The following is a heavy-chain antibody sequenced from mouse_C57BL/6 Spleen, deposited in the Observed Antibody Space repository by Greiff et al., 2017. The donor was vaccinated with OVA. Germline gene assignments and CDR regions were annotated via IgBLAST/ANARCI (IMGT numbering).Heavy chain of an antibody. CDR3: ASRKLGAFDY. CDR1: GYTFTSYW. V-gene: IGHV1-61*01. D-gene: IGHD4-1*01. Sequence: QVQLQRPGAELVRPGSSVKLSCKASGYTFTSYWMDWVKQRPGQGLEWIGNIYPSDSETHYNQKFKDKDTLTVDKSSSTAYMQLSSLTSEDSAVYYCASRKLGAFDYWGQGTTLTVSS. J-gene: IGHJ2*01. CDR2: IYPSDSET.